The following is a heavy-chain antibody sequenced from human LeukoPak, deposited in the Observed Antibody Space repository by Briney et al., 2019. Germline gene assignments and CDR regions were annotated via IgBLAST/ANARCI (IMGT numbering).Heavy chain of an antibody. V-gene: IGHV3-30*03. CDR2: ISNDGSKK. J-gene: IGHJ4*02. CDR1: GFTFSSYG. CDR3: ARDRYSYAFEYSDS. D-gene: IGHD5-18*01. Sequence: GGSLRLSCAASGFTFSSYGMHWVRQAPGKGLDWVAVISNDGSKKYYADSVKGRFTISRDNSKNTLSLQVSSLRTEDTAVYYCARDRYSYAFEYSDSWGQGTLVTVSS.